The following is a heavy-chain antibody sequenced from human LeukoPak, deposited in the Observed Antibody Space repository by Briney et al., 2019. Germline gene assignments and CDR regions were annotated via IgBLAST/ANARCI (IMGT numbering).Heavy chain of an antibody. CDR3: VKDWGVLPDYTANGFDI. CDR1: GFIFSSYD. Sequence: GGSLRLSCAASGFIFSSYDFNWVRQAPGKGLEWVSYISSRSRTIYYADSVRGRFTISRDNSQNTLHLQMNSLRVEDTAVYYCVKDWGVLPDYTANGFDIWGLGTMVTVSS. J-gene: IGHJ3*02. D-gene: IGHD3-10*01. V-gene: IGHV3-48*01. CDR2: ISSRSRTI.